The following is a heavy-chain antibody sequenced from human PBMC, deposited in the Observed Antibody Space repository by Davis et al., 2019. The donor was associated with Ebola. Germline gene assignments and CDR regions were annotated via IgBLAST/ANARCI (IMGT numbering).Heavy chain of an antibody. Sequence: MPSETLSLTCTVSGGSISSYYWSWIRQPPGKGLEWIGYIYYSGSTNYNPSLKSRVTISVDTSKNQFSLKLSSVTVADTAVYYCAGVNYDFWSGYANWFDPWGQGTLVTVSS. CDR3: AGVNYDFWSGYANWFDP. V-gene: IGHV4-59*01. CDR1: GGSISSYY. J-gene: IGHJ5*02. CDR2: IYYSGST. D-gene: IGHD3-3*01.